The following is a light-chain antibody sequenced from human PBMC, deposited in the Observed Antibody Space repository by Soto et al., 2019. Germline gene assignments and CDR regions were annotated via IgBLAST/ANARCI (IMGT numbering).Light chain of an antibody. V-gene: IGLV2-14*01. Sequence: QSALTQPASVSGSPGQSITISCTGTSSDVGGYNYVSWYQQHPGKAPKLMIYDVSNRPSGVSNRFSGSKSVNTASLTISGLQAEDEVDYYCSSYTSSSTLVVFGGGTKLTVL. CDR2: DVS. CDR3: SSYTSSSTLVV. J-gene: IGLJ2*01. CDR1: SSDVGGYNY.